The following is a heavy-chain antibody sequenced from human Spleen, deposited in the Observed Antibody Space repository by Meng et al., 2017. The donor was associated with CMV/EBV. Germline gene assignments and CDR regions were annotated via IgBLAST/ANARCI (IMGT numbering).Heavy chain of an antibody. CDR2: IKEDGIEK. D-gene: IGHD1-26*01. CDR1: GFTFSSYW. Sequence: GGSLRLSCAASGFTFSSYWMSWVRQAPGKGLEWVANIKEDGIEKYYVDSVKGRFTISRDNAKNSLYLQMNSLRAEDTAVYYCARVLIVGASTWFDPWGQGTLVTVSS. CDR3: ARVLIVGASTWFDP. V-gene: IGHV3-7*01. J-gene: IGHJ5*02.